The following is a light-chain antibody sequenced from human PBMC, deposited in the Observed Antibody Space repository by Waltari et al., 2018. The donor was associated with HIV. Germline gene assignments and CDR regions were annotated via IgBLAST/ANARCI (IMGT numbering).Light chain of an antibody. V-gene: IGLV2-11*01. CDR1: NSDVGAYKY. Sequence: QSALTQPRSVPGSPAQSVTISCTGTNSDVGAYKYASWYQQHRGKAPILIIDDVSKRAAGVPDRFSGYKSGDTASLTISGLQAEDEGYYYCCSYATRYTWVFGGGTKLTVL. CDR2: DVS. CDR3: CSYATRYTWV. J-gene: IGLJ3*02.